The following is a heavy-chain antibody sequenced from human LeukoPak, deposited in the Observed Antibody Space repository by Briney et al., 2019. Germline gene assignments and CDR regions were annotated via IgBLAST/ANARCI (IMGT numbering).Heavy chain of an antibody. J-gene: IGHJ6*03. CDR3: AKELPGAPGYCSSTSCYYYMDV. CDR1: GFTFSSYG. V-gene: IGHV3-33*06. D-gene: IGHD2-2*01. Sequence: GGSLRLSCAASGFTFSSYGMHWVRQAPGKGLEWVAVIWYDGSNKYYTDSVKGRFTISRDNSKNTLYLQMNSLRAEDTAVYYCAKELPGAPGYCSSTSCYYYMDVWGKGTTVTVSS. CDR2: IWYDGSNK.